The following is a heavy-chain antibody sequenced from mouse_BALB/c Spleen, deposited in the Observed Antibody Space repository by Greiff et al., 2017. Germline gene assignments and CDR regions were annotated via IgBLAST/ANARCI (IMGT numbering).Heavy chain of an antibody. V-gene: IGHV5-9-4*01. D-gene: IGHD2-1*01. Sequence: EVQGVESGGGLVKPGGSLKLSCAASGFTFSSYAMSWVRQSPEKRLEWVAEISSGGSYTYYPDTVTGRFTISRDNAKNTLYLEMSSLRSEDTAMYYCARRGNLFAYWGQGTLVTVSA. CDR1: GFTFSSYA. CDR2: ISSGGSYT. CDR3: ARRGNLFAY. J-gene: IGHJ3*01.